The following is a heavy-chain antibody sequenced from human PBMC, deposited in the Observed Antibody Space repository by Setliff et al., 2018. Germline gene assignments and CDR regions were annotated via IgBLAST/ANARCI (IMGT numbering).Heavy chain of an antibody. CDR2: IYYRGTT. J-gene: IGHJ4*02. Sequence: SSETLSLTCTVSGGSIRDYYWNWIRQSPGKGLEWIGYIYYRGTTNYNASVKSRVTISLDTSKNHFSLKLDSVTAADTALYYCARSPSSGAYWNPRPFYSDYWARGTLVTVSS. V-gene: IGHV4-59*08. CDR3: ARSPSSGAYWNPRPFYSDY. CDR1: GGSIRDYY. D-gene: IGHD1-1*01.